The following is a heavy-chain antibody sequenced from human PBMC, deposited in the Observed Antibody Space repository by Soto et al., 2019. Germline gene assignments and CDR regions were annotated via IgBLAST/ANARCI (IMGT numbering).Heavy chain of an antibody. Sequence: PSETLSLTCSVSGGSISSSFWSWIRQPPGKELEWIGYISYSGSTTYNPSLKSRITLSVDTSKNQFSLRVASVTAADTAVYYCARGHRAMEYYYYYGMDVWGQGTTVTVSS. D-gene: IGHD5-18*01. CDR2: ISYSGST. V-gene: IGHV4-59*01. CDR1: GGSISSSF. CDR3: ARGHRAMEYYYYYGMDV. J-gene: IGHJ6*02.